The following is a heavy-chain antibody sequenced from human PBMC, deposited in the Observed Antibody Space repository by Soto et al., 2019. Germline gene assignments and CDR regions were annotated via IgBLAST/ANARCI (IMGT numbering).Heavy chain of an antibody. CDR3: AKGYSGYDYDSWFDP. Sequence: GGSLRLSCAASGFTFSSYGMHWVRQAPGKGLEWVAVISSEGSNKYYADFVKGRFTISRDNSKNTLYLQMNSLRPEDTAVYYCAKGYSGYDYDSWFDPWGQGTLVTVSS. J-gene: IGHJ5*02. CDR2: ISSEGSNK. V-gene: IGHV3-30*18. D-gene: IGHD5-12*01. CDR1: GFTFSSYG.